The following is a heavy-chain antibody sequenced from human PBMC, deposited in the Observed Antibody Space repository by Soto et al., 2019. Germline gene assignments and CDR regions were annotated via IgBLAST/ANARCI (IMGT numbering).Heavy chain of an antibody. CDR3: ARGQEGVVATH. D-gene: IGHD5-12*01. J-gene: IGHJ4*02. CDR2: VKDGGHT. CDR1: GGSLSGYY. V-gene: IGHV4-34*01. Sequence: QVQLQQWGAGLLKPSETLSLNCAVTGGSLSGYYWSWIRQPPGKGLEWIGEVKDGGHTNYSPSLRGXXTXSXDTSNHQFSLRLNSVTAADTGVYYCARGQEGVVATHWDQGSLVTVSS.